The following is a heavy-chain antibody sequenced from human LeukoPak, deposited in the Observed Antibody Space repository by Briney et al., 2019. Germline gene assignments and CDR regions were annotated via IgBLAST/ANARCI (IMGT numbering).Heavy chain of an antibody. J-gene: IGHJ4*02. V-gene: IGHV4-30-2*01. CDR1: GGSISSGGYS. D-gene: IGHD3-16*01. CDR3: ARSRGDTSHFDY. Sequence: SETLSLTCAVSGGSISSGGYSWRWIRQPPGKGLEWIEYIYHSGSNYYNPSLKTRVTISVDRSKNQFSLKLSSVTAADTAVYYCARSRGDTSHFDYWGQGTLVTVSS. CDR2: IYHSGSN.